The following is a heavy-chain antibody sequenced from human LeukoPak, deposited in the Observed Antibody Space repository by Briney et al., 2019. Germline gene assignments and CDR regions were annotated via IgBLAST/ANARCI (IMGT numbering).Heavy chain of an antibody. Sequence: GGSLRLSCAASGFTFSSYGMHWVRRAPGKGLEWVACIWYDGSNKYYADSVKGRFTISRDDSKSIAYLQMSSLKTEDTAVYYCTRDSDTYSNWNYGYWSQGTLVTVSS. D-gene: IGHD1-7*01. CDR3: TRDSDTYSNWNYGY. J-gene: IGHJ4*02. CDR1: GFTFSSYG. CDR2: IWYDGSNK. V-gene: IGHV3-33*01.